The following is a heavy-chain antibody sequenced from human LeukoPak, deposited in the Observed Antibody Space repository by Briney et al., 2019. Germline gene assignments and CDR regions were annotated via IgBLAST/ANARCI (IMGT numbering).Heavy chain of an antibody. Sequence: GGSLRLSCAASGFTCSSYGMHWVRQAPGKGLEWVAVISYDGSNKYYADSVKGRFTISRDNSKNTLYLQMNSLRAEDTAVYYCATATYYYDSSGYPSPFDYWGQGTLVTVSS. J-gene: IGHJ4*02. D-gene: IGHD3-22*01. CDR2: ISYDGSNK. V-gene: IGHV3-30*03. CDR3: ATATYYYDSSGYPSPFDY. CDR1: GFTCSSYG.